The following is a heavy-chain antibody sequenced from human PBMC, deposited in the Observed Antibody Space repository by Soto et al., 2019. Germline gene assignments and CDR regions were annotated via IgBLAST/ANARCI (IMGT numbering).Heavy chain of an antibody. D-gene: IGHD3-10*01. CDR3: ARDRDTTFFDN. Sequence: ASVKVSCKTSGYTFSGYYMHWMRQAPGQGLEWMGWINPNSSGTIYAQKFQGRVAMTRDTSISTAYMELSGLRSDDTAVYYCARDRDTTFFDNRGQGTLVTVSS. V-gene: IGHV1-2*02. CDR2: INPNSSGT. J-gene: IGHJ4*02. CDR1: GYTFSGYY.